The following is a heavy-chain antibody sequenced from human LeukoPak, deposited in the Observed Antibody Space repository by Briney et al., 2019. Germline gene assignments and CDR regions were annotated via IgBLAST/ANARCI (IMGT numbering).Heavy chain of an antibody. J-gene: IGHJ6*02. CDR3: ARDSRTVYYYYGMDV. CDR2: LNSSSSNI. V-gene: IGHV3-21*01. CDR1: GFTFTRYT. Sequence: SGGTLRLFCAASGFTFTRYTMNWVRQAPGKGLEGLSDLNSSSSNISYADTVKGGFTISRATAKNSLYLQMNSLRAEDTAVYYCARDSRTVYYYYGMDVWGQGTTVTVSS.